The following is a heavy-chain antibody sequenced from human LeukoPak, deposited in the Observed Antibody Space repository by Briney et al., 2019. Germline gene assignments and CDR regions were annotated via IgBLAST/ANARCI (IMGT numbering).Heavy chain of an antibody. J-gene: IGHJ4*02. Sequence: PGGSLRLSCAASGFTFSSYAMSWVRQAPGKGLEWVSSVTSSGAATYYADSVKVRFTISRDNSDNTLYLQMNSLRAEDTAVYYCAKDRPNYYGSNGHYYKLNGDCWGQGTLVTVSS. CDR1: GFTFSSYA. CDR3: AKDRPNYYGSNGHYYKLNGDC. V-gene: IGHV3-23*01. D-gene: IGHD3-22*01. CDR2: VTSSGAAT.